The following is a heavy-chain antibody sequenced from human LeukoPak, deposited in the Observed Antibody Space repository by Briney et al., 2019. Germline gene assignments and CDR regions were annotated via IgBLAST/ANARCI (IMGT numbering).Heavy chain of an antibody. CDR1: GGSFSGYY. CDR2: INHSGST. D-gene: IGHD3-10*01. J-gene: IGHJ4*02. CDR3: ASLRVTMVRGVMPHY. Sequence: SETLSLTCAVYGGSFSGYYWSWIRQPPGKGLEWIGEINHSGSTNYNPSLKSRVTIPVDTSKNQFSLKLSSVTAADTAVYYCASLRVTMVRGVMPHYWGQGTLVTVSS. V-gene: IGHV4-34*01.